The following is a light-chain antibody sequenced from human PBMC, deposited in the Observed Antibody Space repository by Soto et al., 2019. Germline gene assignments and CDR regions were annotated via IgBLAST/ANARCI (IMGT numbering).Light chain of an antibody. CDR2: DVS. CDR3: QQRSHWPRT. Sequence: IVLTQSPVTLSLSPGERATLSCRASQSVSNQLAWYQQKPGQAPRLLICDVSNRATGIPARFSGSGSGTDFSLTISSLGPEDFAVYYCQQRSHWPRTFGQGTKVDIK. J-gene: IGKJ1*01. CDR1: QSVSNQ. V-gene: IGKV3-11*01.